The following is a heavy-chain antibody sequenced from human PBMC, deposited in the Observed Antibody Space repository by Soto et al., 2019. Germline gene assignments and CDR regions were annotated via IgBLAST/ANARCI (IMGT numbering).Heavy chain of an antibody. CDR1: GGTFSSYA. Sequence: GASVKVSCKASGGTFSSYAISWVRQAPGQGLEWMGGIIPIFGTANYAQKFQGRVTITADESTSTAYMELSSLRSEDTAVYYCASVSYGIPGNWFDPWGQGTLVTVSS. J-gene: IGHJ5*02. CDR2: IIPIFGTA. CDR3: ASVSYGIPGNWFDP. V-gene: IGHV1-69*13. D-gene: IGHD1-20*01.